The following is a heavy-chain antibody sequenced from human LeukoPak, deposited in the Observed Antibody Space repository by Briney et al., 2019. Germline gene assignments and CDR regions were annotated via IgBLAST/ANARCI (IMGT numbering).Heavy chain of an antibody. CDR1: GGSISSYY. V-gene: IGHV4-59*01. D-gene: IGHD3-22*01. J-gene: IGHJ4*02. CDR2: IYYSGST. Sequence: SETLSLTCTVSGGSISSYYWSWIRQPPGKGLEWIGYIYYSGSTNYNPSLKSRVTISVDTSKNQFSLKLSSVTAADTAVYYCPTSRTYYYDSSGYQKTYYFDYWGQGTLVTVSS. CDR3: PTSRTYYYDSSGYQKTYYFDY.